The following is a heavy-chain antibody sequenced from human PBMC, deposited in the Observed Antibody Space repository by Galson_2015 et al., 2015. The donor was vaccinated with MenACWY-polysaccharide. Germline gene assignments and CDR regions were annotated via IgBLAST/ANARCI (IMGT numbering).Heavy chain of an antibody. V-gene: IGHV3-7*01. CDR2: IKYDGSVK. CDR3: ARDPEWGANDY. J-gene: IGHJ4*02. CDR1: GFMFSNSW. Sequence: LRLSCAASGFMFSNSWMAWVRQAPGKGLEWVGNIKYDGSVKYYVDSVKGRFTISRDNAENSVYLQMSSLRAEDTAVYYCARDPEWGANDYWGQGTLVTVSS. D-gene: IGHD1-26*01.